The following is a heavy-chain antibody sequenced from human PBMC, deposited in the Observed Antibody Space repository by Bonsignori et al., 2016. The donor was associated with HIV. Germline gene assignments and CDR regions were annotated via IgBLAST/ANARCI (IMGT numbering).Heavy chain of an antibody. Sequence: WIRQPPGKGLEYVSAISSNGGSTYYANSVKGRFTISRDNSKNTLYLQMGSLRTEDMAVYYCARVGATGLLDYWGQGTLVTVSS. CDR3: ARVGATGLLDY. J-gene: IGHJ4*02. CDR2: ISSNGGST. V-gene: IGHV3-64*01. D-gene: IGHD1-26*01.